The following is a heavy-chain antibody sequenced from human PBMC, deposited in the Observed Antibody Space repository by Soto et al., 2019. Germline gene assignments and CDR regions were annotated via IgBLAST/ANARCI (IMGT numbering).Heavy chain of an antibody. Sequence: ASGKGSCKASGYTFTVYYMHWVRQAPGQGLEWMGWINPNSGGTNYAQKFQGRVTMTRDTSISTAYMELSRLRSDDTAVYYCARGMLNYYYGMDVWGQGPTVP. CDR2: INPNSGGT. D-gene: IGHD2-8*01. CDR3: ARGMLNYYYGMDV. V-gene: IGHV1-2*02. CDR1: GYTFTVYY. J-gene: IGHJ6*01.